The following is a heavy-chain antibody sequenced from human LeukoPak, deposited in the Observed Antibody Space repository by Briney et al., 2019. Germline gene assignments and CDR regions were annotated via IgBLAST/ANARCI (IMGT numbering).Heavy chain of an antibody. Sequence: GGSLRLSCAASGFTFSSYGMHWVRQAPGKGLEWVAVISYDGSNKYYADSVKGRFTISRDKSKNTLYLQMNSLRAEDTAVYYCAKSYEQWLVRGYFDYWGQGTLVTVSS. CDR1: GFTFSSYG. V-gene: IGHV3-30*18. J-gene: IGHJ4*02. CDR2: ISYDGSNK. CDR3: AKSYEQWLVRGYFDY. D-gene: IGHD6-19*01.